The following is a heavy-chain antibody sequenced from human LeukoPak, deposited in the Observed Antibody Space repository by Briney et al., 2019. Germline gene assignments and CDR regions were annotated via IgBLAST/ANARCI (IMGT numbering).Heavy chain of an antibody. V-gene: IGHV3-7*04. Sequence: PSGTLSLTCGVSVGSINSGNWWTWVRQAPGKGLEWVANIKEDGSEKYYVDSVKGRFTISRDNAKNSLYLQMSSLGAEDTAVYYCARAPTRPRATALWGNKFNYYYYGMDVWGQGTTVTVSS. D-gene: IGHD3-16*01. CDR1: VGSINSGNW. J-gene: IGHJ6*02. CDR2: IKEDGSEK. CDR3: ARAPTRPRATALWGNKFNYYYYGMDV.